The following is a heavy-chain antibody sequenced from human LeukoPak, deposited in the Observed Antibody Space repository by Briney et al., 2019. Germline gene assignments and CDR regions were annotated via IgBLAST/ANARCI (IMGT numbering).Heavy chain of an antibody. CDR1: GYTFTGYY. CDR2: MNPNSGDT. D-gene: IGHD5-24*01. Sequence: ASVKVSCKASGYTFTGYYLHWVRQAPGQGLEWMGWMNPNSGDTNYAQNFQGRVTMTRDTSTSTVYMELSSLRSEDTAVYYCARGWEMASKAPFDYWGQGTLVTVSS. V-gene: IGHV1-2*02. CDR3: ARGWEMASKAPFDY. J-gene: IGHJ4*02.